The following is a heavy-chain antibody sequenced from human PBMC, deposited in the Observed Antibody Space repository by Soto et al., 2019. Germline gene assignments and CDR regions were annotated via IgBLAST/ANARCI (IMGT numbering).Heavy chain of an antibody. CDR1: GFRFSSYG. V-gene: IGHV3-30*18. CDR3: AKDPRGNGDVTHYYNGMDV. CDR2: ISDDGRNT. D-gene: IGHD4-17*01. J-gene: IGHJ6*02. Sequence: QAQLVESGGGVVQPGRSLRLSCEVSGFRFSSYGVHWVRQAPGKGLEWVALISDDGRNTFYPDSVKGRFSISRDNSKNTGYLQMNSLRAEDTAVYSCAKDPRGNGDVTHYYNGMDVWGQGTTVTVSS.